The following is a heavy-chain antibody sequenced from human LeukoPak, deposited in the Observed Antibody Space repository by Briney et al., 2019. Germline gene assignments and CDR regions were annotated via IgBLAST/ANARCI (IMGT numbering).Heavy chain of an antibody. CDR3: ARGGRYYYGSGSTGMDY. CDR1: GFTFSSYS. J-gene: IGHJ4*02. D-gene: IGHD3-10*01. V-gene: IGHV3-48*04. CDR2: ISSSGSTI. Sequence: PGGSLRLSCAASGFTFSSYSMNWVRQAPGKGLEWVSSISSSGSTIYYADSVKGRFTISRDNAKNSLYLQMNSLRAGDTAVYYCARGGRYYYGSGSTGMDYWGQGTLVTVSS.